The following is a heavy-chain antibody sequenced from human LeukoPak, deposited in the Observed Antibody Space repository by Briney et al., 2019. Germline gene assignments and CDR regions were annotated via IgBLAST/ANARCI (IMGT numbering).Heavy chain of an antibody. Sequence: ASVKVSCMASGYTFTGYYMHWVRQAPGQGLEWMGWINPNSGGTNYAQKLQGRVTMTRDTSISTAYMELSRLRSDDTAVYYCARDVKGVLRFLEWLLDNWFDPWGQGTLVTVSS. J-gene: IGHJ5*02. D-gene: IGHD3-3*01. CDR3: ARDVKGVLRFLEWLLDNWFDP. CDR1: GYTFTGYY. CDR2: INPNSGGT. V-gene: IGHV1-2*02.